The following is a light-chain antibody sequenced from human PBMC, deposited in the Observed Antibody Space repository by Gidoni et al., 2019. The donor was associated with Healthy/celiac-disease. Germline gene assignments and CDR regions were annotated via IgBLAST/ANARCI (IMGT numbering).Light chain of an antibody. CDR1: SSDVGGYND. V-gene: IGLV2-11*01. CDR2: DVS. CDR3: FSYAGSYTWV. Sequence: QSALTQHRSGAGSPGQAVTISCTGPSSDVGGYNDVSWYQQHPGNAPKLMLYDVSKRPSEVPDRFSDSKSGSTASLPISGLQAEDDADYSCFSYAGSYTWVFGGGTKLTVL. J-gene: IGLJ3*02.